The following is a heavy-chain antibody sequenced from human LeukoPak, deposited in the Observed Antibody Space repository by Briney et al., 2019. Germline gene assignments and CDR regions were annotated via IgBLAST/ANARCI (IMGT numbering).Heavy chain of an antibody. V-gene: IGHV3-49*03. CDR1: GFTFGDYA. Sequence: GGSLRLSCTASGFTFGDYAMSWFRQAPGKGLEWVGFIRSKAYGGTTEYAASVKGRFTISRDDSKSIAYLQMNSQKTEDTAVYYCTRDDPKQTQTFDYWGQGTLVTVSS. CDR2: IRSKAYGGTT. J-gene: IGHJ4*02. CDR3: TRDDPKQTQTFDY. D-gene: IGHD1/OR15-1a*01.